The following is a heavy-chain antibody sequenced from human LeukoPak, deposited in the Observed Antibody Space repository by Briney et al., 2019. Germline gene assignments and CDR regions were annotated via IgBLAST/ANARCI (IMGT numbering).Heavy chain of an antibody. CDR3: ATQTRYSYYYDSSGYELDY. CDR2: FDPEDGET. J-gene: IGHJ4*02. D-gene: IGHD3-22*01. V-gene: IGHV1-24*01. Sequence: ASVKVSCKVSGYTLTELSMHWVRRAPGKGLEWMGGFDPEDGETIYAQKFQGRVTMTEDTSTDTAYMELSSLRSEDTAVYYCATQTRYSYYYDSSGYELDYWGQGTLVTVSS. CDR1: GYTLTELS.